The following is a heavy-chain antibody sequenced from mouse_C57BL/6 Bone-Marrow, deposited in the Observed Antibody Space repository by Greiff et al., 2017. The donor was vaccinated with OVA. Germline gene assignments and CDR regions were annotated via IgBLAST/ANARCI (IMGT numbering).Heavy chain of an antibody. CDR1: GYAFSSYW. Sequence: QVQLQQSGAELVKPGASVKISCKASGYAFSSYWMNWVKQRPGKGLEWIGQIYPGDGDTNYNGKFKGKATLTADKSSSTAYMQLSSLTSEDSAVYFGAREYGYFLYWYFDVWGTGTTVTVAS. J-gene: IGHJ1*03. CDR3: AREYGYFLYWYFDV. D-gene: IGHD2-3*01. V-gene: IGHV1-80*01. CDR2: IYPGDGDT.